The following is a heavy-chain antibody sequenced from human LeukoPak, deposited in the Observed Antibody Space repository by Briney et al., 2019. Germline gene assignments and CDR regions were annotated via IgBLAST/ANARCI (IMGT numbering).Heavy chain of an antibody. D-gene: IGHD1-26*01. CDR1: GGSISSSISY. Sequence: PSETLSLTCTLSGGSISSSISYWSWIRQPPGKGLEWIATIYYSGSTYYSPSLKSRVTISVDTSKNQFSLKVTSMTAADTAVYYCARRIVGVIDAFDYWGQGALVTVSS. CDR3: ARRIVGVIDAFDY. CDR2: IYYSGST. J-gene: IGHJ4*02. V-gene: IGHV4-39*01.